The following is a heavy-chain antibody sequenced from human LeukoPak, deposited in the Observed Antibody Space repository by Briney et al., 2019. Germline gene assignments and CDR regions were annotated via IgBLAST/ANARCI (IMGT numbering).Heavy chain of an antibody. V-gene: IGHV4-39*01. Sequence: SETLSLTCTVSGGSISSSSYYWGWIRQPPGKGLEWIGSIYYSGSTYYNPSLKSRVTISVDTSKNQFSLKLSSVTAADTAVYYCARHSSDRGAFDIWGQGTMVTVSS. D-gene: IGHD2-2*01. CDR1: GGSISSSSYY. J-gene: IGHJ3*02. CDR3: ARHSSDRGAFDI. CDR2: IYYSGST.